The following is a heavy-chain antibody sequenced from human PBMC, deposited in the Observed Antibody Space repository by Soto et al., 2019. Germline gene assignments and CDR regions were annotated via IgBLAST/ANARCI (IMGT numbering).Heavy chain of an antibody. CDR2: IKRDGSEK. D-gene: IGHD4-17*01. CDR1: GFIFGGYW. V-gene: IGHV3-7*03. J-gene: IGHJ4*02. CDR3: ARVRATDYEIDY. Sequence: GGSLRLSCTASGFIFGGYWMTWVRHVPGKGLQWVANIKRDGSEKYYVDFVKGRFTISRDSADNSVFLDMNNLRVDDTATYYCARVRATDYEIDYWGQGALVTVSS.